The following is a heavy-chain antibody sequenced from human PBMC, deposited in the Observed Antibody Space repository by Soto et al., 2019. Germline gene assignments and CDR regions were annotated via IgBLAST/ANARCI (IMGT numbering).Heavy chain of an antibody. CDR3: AKDLRGYCSGGSCYSNFDY. CDR2: ISGSGGST. V-gene: IGHV3-23*01. Sequence: GGSLRLSCAASGFTFSSYAMSWVRQAPGKGLEWVSAISGSGGSTYYADSVKGRFTISRDNSKNTLYLQMNSLRAEDTAVYYCAKDLRGYCSGGSCYSNFDYWGQGTLVTVSS. CDR1: GFTFSSYA. J-gene: IGHJ4*02. D-gene: IGHD2-15*01.